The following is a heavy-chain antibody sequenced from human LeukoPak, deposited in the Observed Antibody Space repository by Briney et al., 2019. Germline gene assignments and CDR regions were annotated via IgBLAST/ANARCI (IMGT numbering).Heavy chain of an antibody. Sequence: SETLSLTCTVSGGSISSYYWSWIRQPPGKGLEWIGYIYYSGSTNYNPSLKSRVTISVDTSKNQFSLKLSSVTAADTAVYYCARAKSSPYQLLPYFDYWGQGTLVTVSS. D-gene: IGHD2-2*01. CDR2: IYYSGST. CDR3: ARAKSSPYQLLPYFDY. CDR1: GGSISSYY. V-gene: IGHV4-59*01. J-gene: IGHJ4*02.